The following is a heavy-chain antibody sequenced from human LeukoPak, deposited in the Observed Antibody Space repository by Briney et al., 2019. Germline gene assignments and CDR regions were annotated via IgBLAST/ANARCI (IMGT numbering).Heavy chain of an antibody. CDR1: GFTFRNHA. CDR3: AKVQGYFDY. CDR2: ISGSGGST. J-gene: IGHJ4*02. Sequence: PGGSLRLSCAASGFTFRNHAMSWVRQAPGKGLEWVSAISGSGGSTYYADSVKGRFTISRDNSKNTLYLQMNSLRAEDTAVYYCAKVQGYFDYWGQGTLVTVSS. V-gene: IGHV3-23*01.